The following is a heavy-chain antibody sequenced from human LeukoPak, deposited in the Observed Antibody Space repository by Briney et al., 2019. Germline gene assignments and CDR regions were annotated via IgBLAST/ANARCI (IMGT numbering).Heavy chain of an antibody. J-gene: IGHJ6*02. CDR3: ARLTQSRDGYNSDYYYGTDV. CDR1: GGSFSGYY. V-gene: IGHV4-34*01. CDR2: INHSGST. Sequence: SETLSLTCAVYGGSFSGYYWSWIRQPPGKGLEWIGEINHSGSTNYNPSLKSRVTISVDTSKNQFSLKLSSVTAADTAVYYCARLTQSRDGYNSDYYYGTDVWGQGTTVTVSS. D-gene: IGHD5-24*01.